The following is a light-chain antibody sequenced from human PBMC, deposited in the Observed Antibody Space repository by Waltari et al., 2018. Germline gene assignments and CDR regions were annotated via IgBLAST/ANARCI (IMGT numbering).Light chain of an antibody. CDR1: QNIGSW. CDR2: KPS. V-gene: IGKV1-5*03. CDR3: QQYNTYPYT. Sequence: DIQMTQSPSTLSASVGDRVTITCPASQNIGSWLAWYQQKPGKAPSLLIYKPSNLESGVPSRFSDSGSGTDFTLTISSLQPEDFATYYCQQYNTYPYTFGQGTKLDMK. J-gene: IGKJ2*01.